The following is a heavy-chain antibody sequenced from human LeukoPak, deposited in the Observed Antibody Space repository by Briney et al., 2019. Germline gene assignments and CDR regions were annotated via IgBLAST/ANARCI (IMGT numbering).Heavy chain of an antibody. J-gene: IGHJ5*02. Sequence: GGSLRLSCAASGFTFSTYLMHWARQAPGKGLVWVSRINTDGSITTYADSVKGRFTISRDNAKNTLYLQMNSLRDEDTAVYYCASLGTLVPWGQGTLVTVSS. D-gene: IGHD3-9*01. CDR3: ASLGTLVP. V-gene: IGHV3-74*01. CDR2: INTDGSIT. CDR1: GFTFSTYL.